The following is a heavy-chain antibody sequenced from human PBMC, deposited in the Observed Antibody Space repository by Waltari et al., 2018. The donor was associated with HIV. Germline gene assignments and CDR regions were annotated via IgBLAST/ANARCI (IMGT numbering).Heavy chain of an antibody. Sequence: QLQLQESGPGLVKPSETLSLTCTVSGGSISSSSYYWGWIRQPPGKGLEGIGSIYYSGSTYYNPSLKSRVTISVDTSKNQFSLKLSSVTAADTAVYYCARRSYYDSSGYYFDYWGQGTLVTVSS. CDR3: ARRSYYDSSGYYFDY. D-gene: IGHD3-22*01. V-gene: IGHV4-39*01. CDR1: GGSISSSSYY. J-gene: IGHJ4*02. CDR2: IYYSGST.